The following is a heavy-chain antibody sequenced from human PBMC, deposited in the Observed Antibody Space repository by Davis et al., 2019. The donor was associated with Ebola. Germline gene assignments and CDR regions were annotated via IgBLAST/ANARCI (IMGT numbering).Heavy chain of an antibody. CDR2: ISSSSSTI. Sequence: PGGSLRLSCAASGFTFSSYSMNWVRQAPGKGLEWVSYISSSSSTIYYADSVKGRFTISRDNSKNTLYLQMNSLRAEDTAVYYCARDRILRSSGEDYWGQGTLVTVSS. D-gene: IGHD3-16*01. CDR3: ARDRILRSSGEDY. CDR1: GFTFSSYS. J-gene: IGHJ4*02. V-gene: IGHV3-48*01.